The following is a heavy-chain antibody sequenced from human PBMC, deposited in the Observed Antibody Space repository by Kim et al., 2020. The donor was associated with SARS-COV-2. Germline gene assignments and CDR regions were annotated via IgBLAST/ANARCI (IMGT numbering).Heavy chain of an antibody. CDR1: GYTFTSYG. J-gene: IGHJ6*02. Sequence: ASVKVSCKASGYTFTSYGISWVRQAPGQGLEWMGWISAYNGNTNYAQKLQGRVTMTTDTSTSTAYMELRSLRSDDTAVYYCARIPSGIAARPSNYYYYYGMDVWGQGTTVTVSS. CDR2: ISAYNGNT. V-gene: IGHV1-18*01. CDR3: ARIPSGIAARPSNYYYYYGMDV. D-gene: IGHD6-6*01.